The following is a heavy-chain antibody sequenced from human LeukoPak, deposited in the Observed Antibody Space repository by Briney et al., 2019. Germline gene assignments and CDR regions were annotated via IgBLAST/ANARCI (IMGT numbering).Heavy chain of an antibody. Sequence: PSETLSLTCTVSGGSISSYYWSWVRQAPGKGLEWVSSISSSSSYIYYADSVKGRFTISRDNAKNSLYLQMNSLRAEDTAVYYCARVLSGSWDWFDPWGQGTLVTVSS. V-gene: IGHV3-21*01. CDR3: ARVLSGSWDWFDP. J-gene: IGHJ5*02. D-gene: IGHD3-22*01. CDR1: GGSISSYY. CDR2: ISSSSSYI.